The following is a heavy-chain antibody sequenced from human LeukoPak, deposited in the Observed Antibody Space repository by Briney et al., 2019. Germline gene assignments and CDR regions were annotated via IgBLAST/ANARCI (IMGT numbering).Heavy chain of an antibody. J-gene: IGHJ4*02. Sequence: GGSLRLSCAASGFTFSNYAMSWVRQAPGKGLEWVSSISGSGDSEYYADSVKGRFTISRDNSKNTLYLQMNSLRTEDTAVYYCAKDLPAAYFDYWGQGTLVTVSS. CDR3: AKDLPAAYFDY. V-gene: IGHV3-23*01. D-gene: IGHD2-2*01. CDR1: GFTFSNYA. CDR2: ISGSGDSE.